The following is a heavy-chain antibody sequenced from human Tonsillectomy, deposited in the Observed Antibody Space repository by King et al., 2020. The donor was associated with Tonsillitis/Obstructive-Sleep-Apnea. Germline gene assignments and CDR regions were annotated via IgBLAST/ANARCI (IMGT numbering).Heavy chain of an antibody. J-gene: IGHJ4*02. CDR1: GYTFTNYA. Sequence: QLVQSGSELKKPGASVKVSCKASGYTFTNYAINWVRQAPGQGLKWMGWINTNTGNPTYAQGFTGRFLFSLDTSVSTAYLRISSLKAEDTAIYYCARDGEPCCTGGRCYSFSLDNWGQGTLAT. D-gene: IGHD2-15*01. V-gene: IGHV7-4-1*02. CDR3: ARDGEPCCTGGRCYSFSLDN. CDR2: INTNTGNP.